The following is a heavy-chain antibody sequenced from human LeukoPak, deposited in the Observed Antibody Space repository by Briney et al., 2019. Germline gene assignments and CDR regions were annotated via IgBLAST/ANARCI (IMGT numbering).Heavy chain of an antibody. D-gene: IGHD3-22*01. CDR3: AKRDRRITMIVVDHDY. J-gene: IGHJ4*02. CDR2: ISGSGGST. V-gene: IGHV3-23*01. Sequence: GGSLRLSCAVSGFTFSSYWMSWVRQAPGKGLEWVSAISGSGGSTYYADSVKGRFTISRDNSKNTLYLQMNSLRAEDTAVYYCAKRDRRITMIVVDHDYWGQGTLVTVSS. CDR1: GFTFSSYW.